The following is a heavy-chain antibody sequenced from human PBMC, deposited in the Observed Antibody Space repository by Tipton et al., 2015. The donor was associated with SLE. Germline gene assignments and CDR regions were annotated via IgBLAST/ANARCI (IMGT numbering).Heavy chain of an antibody. CDR1: GYSISSGYY. Sequence: TLSLTCAVSGYSISSGYYWGWIRQPPGKGLEWIGSIYHSGSTYYNPSLKSRVTISVDTSKNQFSLKLSSVTAADTAVYYCARLYSGSRGAFDIWGQGTMVTVSS. CDR3: ARLYSGSRGAFDI. D-gene: IGHD1-26*01. J-gene: IGHJ3*02. CDR2: IYHSGST. V-gene: IGHV4-38-2*01.